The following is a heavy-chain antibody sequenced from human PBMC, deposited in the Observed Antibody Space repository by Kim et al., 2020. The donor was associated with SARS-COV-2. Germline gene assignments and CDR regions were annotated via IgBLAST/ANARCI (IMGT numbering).Heavy chain of an antibody. V-gene: IGHV4-39*01. J-gene: IGHJ4*02. CDR2: IYYSGST. CDR1: GGSISSSSYY. D-gene: IGHD5-12*01. Sequence: SETLSLTCTVSGGSISSSSYYWGWIRQPPGKGLEWIGCIYYSGSTYYNPSLKSRVTISVDTSKNQFSLKLSSVTAADTAVYYCSSGHDHSYWGQGTLVT. CDR3: SSGHDHSY.